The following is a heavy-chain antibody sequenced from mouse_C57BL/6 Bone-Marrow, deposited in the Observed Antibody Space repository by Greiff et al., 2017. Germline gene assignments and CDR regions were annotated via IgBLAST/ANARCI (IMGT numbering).Heavy chain of an antibody. Sequence: VQLQQPGAELVKPGASVKLSCKASGYTFTSYWMHWVKQRPGQGLEWIGMIHPNCGSTNYNEQFKSKATLPVDNSSRTAYMQLRSLSSEDAAVYYCERKRAWFAYWGQGTLVTVAS. V-gene: IGHV1-64*01. CDR1: GYTFTSYW. J-gene: IGHJ3*01. CDR3: ERKRAWFAY. CDR2: IHPNCGST.